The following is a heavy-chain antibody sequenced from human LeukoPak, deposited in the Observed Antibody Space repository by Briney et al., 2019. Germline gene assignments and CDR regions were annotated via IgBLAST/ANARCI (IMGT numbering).Heavy chain of an antibody. CDR2: IYYSGST. CDR3: ARDISPYYDFWSGWNTNWFDP. CDR1: GGSISSYY. J-gene: IGHJ5*02. V-gene: IGHV4-59*12. Sequence: SETLSLTCTVSGGSISSYYWSWIRQPPGKGLEWIGYIYYSGSTNYNPSLKSRVTISVDTSKNQFSLKLSSVTAADTAVYYCARDISPYYDFWSGWNTNWFDPWGQGTLVTVSS. D-gene: IGHD3-3*01.